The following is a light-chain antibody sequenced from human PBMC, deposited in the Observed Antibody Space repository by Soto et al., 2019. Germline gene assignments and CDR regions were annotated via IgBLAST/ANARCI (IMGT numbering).Light chain of an antibody. J-gene: IGKJ2*01. CDR2: LGS. CDR3: MQALQVPHT. CDR1: QSLLYSNGYNY. V-gene: IGKV2-28*01. Sequence: DIVMTQSPLSLPVTPGEPASISCRSSQSLLYSNGYNYLDWYLQKPGQSPQLLIYLGSNRATGVPDRFSGSRSGKDFTLNIRRVEAEDVGVYYCMQALQVPHTFGQGTKLEIK.